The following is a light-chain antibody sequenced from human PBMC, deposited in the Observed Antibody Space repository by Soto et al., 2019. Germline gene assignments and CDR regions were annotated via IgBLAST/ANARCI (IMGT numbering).Light chain of an antibody. J-gene: IGKJ2*01. CDR1: QSVSSSY. Sequence: EIVLTQSPGTLSLSPGERATLSCRASQSVSSSYLAWYQQKPGQAPRLLIYGASGRATGIPDRFSGSGSGTDFTLTITRLEPEDLAVYYCQQSGSSPPYTFGQGTKLEIK. V-gene: IGKV3-20*01. CDR3: QQSGSSPPYT. CDR2: GAS.